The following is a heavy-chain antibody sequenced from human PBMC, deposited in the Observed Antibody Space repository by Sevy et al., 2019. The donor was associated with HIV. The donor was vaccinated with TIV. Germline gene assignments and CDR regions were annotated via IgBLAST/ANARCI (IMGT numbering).Heavy chain of an antibody. CDR1: GYTLTELS. Sequence: ASVKVSYKVSGYTLTELSMHWVRQAPGKGLEWMGGFDPEDGETIYAQKFQGRVTMTEDTSTDTAYMELSSLRSEDTAVYYCAMPLVVPAADYYYYGMDVWGQGTTVTVSS. J-gene: IGHJ6*02. CDR3: AMPLVVPAADYYYYGMDV. D-gene: IGHD2-2*01. V-gene: IGHV1-24*01. CDR2: FDPEDGET.